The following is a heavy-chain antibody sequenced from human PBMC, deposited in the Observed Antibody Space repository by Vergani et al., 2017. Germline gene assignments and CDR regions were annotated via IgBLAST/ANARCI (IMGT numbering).Heavy chain of an antibody. J-gene: IGHJ4*02. CDR1: GFTFSRYW. CDR2: LNEDGSKK. CDR3: ARGLPYFDL. Sequence: EVQLVESGGGLVQPGGSLRLSCAASGFTFSRYWMTWVRQAPGKGLEWVANLNEDGSKKYFVDSVKGRFTIARDNAKNSLYLQMNSLRAEDTAVYYCARGLPYFDLWGQGTLVTVSS. V-gene: IGHV3-7*03. D-gene: IGHD2-21*02.